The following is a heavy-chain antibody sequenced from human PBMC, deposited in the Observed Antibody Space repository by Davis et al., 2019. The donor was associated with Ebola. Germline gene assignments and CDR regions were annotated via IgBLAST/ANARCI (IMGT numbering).Heavy chain of an antibody. Sequence: MPSETLSLTCTVSGGFISSYYWSWIRQPPGKGLEWIGYIYYSGSTNYNPSLKSRVTISVDTSKNQFSLKLTSVTAADTAVYFCARVGGLGSSYLEAFDIWGQGTMVTIFS. CDR1: GGFISSYY. CDR2: IYYSGST. V-gene: IGHV4-59*01. CDR3: ARVGGLGSSYLEAFDI. J-gene: IGHJ3*02. D-gene: IGHD1-26*01.